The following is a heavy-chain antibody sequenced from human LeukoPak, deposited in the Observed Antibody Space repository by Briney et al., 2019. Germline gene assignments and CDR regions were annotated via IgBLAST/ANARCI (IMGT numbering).Heavy chain of an antibody. Sequence: ASVKVSCKASGYTFTSYGISWVRQAPGQGLEWMGWISAYNGNTNYAQKLQGRVTMTTDTSTSTAYTELRSLRSDDTAVYYCARDVRRWGSDFWSGYYTPDAFDIWGQGTMVTVSS. J-gene: IGHJ3*02. CDR2: ISAYNGNT. D-gene: IGHD3-3*01. CDR3: ARDVRRWGSDFWSGYYTPDAFDI. V-gene: IGHV1-18*01. CDR1: GYTFTSYG.